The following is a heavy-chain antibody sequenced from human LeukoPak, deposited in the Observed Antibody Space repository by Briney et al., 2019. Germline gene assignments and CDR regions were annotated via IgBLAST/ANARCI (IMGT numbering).Heavy chain of an antibody. D-gene: IGHD1-26*01. CDR3: AREGGGSGLWYYDL. Sequence: GGSLRLSCAASGFTFGGYSMHWVRQAPGKGPEFVSVIGGDGLTTFYADSVKDRFTISRDNSKSTLYLEMGSLRVEDMAVYYCAREGGGSGLWYYDLWGRGTLVTVSS. CDR1: GFTFGGYS. CDR2: IGGDGLTT. J-gene: IGHJ2*01. V-gene: IGHV3-64*02.